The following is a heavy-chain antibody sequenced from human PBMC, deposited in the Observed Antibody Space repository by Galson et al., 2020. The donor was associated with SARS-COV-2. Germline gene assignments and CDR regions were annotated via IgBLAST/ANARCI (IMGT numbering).Heavy chain of an antibody. J-gene: IGHJ4*02. CDR3: ARTSYDILTGYYFTFDY. V-gene: IGHV2-70*01. CDR1: GFSPSTSGMC. CDR2: IDWDDAK. Sequence: SGPTLVKPTQTPTLTCTFSGFSPSTSGMCVSWIRQPPGKALEWLALIDWDDAKYHSTSLKTRLTISKDTSKSQVVLTMTNMDPVDTATYYCARTSYDILTGYYFTFDYWGQGTLVTVSS. D-gene: IGHD3-9*01.